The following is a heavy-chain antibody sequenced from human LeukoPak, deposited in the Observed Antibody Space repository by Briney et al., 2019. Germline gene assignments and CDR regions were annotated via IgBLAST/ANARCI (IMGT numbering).Heavy chain of an antibody. CDR2: ISGSGGST. V-gene: IGHV3-23*01. D-gene: IGHD3-22*01. CDR1: GFTFSSYA. CDR3: AKEPHYYYDTSGYYYFDY. Sequence: GGSLRLSCAASGFTFSSYAMSWVRQAPGKGLEWVSAISGSGGSTYYADSVKGRFPVSRDNSKNTLYLQMNSLRAEDTAVYYCAKEPHYYYDTSGYYYFDYWGQGTLVTVSS. J-gene: IGHJ4*02.